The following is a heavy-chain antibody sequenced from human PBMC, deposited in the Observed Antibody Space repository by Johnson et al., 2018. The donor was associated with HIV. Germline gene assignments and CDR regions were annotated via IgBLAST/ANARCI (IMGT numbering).Heavy chain of an antibody. D-gene: IGHD6-6*01. CDR1: GITFSDYA. V-gene: IGHV3-30*04. J-gene: IGHJ3*02. CDR2: ISYDGSNK. Sequence: QVQLVESGGGVVQPGRSLRLSCAASGITFSDYAIHWVRQAPGKGLEWVAVISYDGSNKYYADSVKGRFTSSRDNSKNTLYLQMNSLRAEDTAVYYCAKDTRSSSGLGAFDIWGQGTMVTVSS. CDR3: AKDTRSSSGLGAFDI.